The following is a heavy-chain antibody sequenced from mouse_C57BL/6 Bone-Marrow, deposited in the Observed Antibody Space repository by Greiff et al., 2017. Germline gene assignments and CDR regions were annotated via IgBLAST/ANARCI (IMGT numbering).Heavy chain of an antibody. CDR1: GFTFSSYG. CDR2: ISSGGSYT. V-gene: IGHV5-6*01. Sequence: EVQLVESGGDLVKPGGSLKLSCAASGFTFSSYGMSWVRQTPDKRLAWVATISSGGSYTYYPDSVKGRFTSSRDNAKNTLYLQMSSLKSEDTAMYYGARRGGGYAMDYWGQGTSVTVSS. J-gene: IGHJ4*01. CDR3: ARRGGGYAMDY.